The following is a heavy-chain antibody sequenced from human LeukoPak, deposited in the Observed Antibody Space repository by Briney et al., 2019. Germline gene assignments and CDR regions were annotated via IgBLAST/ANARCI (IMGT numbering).Heavy chain of an antibody. V-gene: IGHV3-15*01. Sequence: PGGSLRLSCAASGFTFRNAWMSWVRQAPGKGLEWVGRIKSQTDGGTIDYAAPVKGRFTISRDDSKNTLHLQMNSLKTEDTAVYYCTTDPYITGTTYWGQGTLVTVSS. CDR1: GFTFRNAW. CDR2: IKSQTDGGTI. D-gene: IGHD1-20*01. CDR3: TTDPYITGTTY. J-gene: IGHJ4*02.